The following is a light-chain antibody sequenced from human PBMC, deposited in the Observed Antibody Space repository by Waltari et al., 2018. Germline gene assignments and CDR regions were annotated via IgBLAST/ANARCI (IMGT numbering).Light chain of an antibody. J-gene: IGKJ2*01. Sequence: IVMTQSPATLSVSPGERATLSCRASQSISTNLAWFQAKPGQAPRLLISGASTRAPGVPARFSGSGSGTYFTLVISSLQSEDFAVYYCQQYDKWLRYSFGQGTKLEIK. CDR2: GAS. CDR1: QSISTN. V-gene: IGKV3-15*01. CDR3: QQYDKWLRYS.